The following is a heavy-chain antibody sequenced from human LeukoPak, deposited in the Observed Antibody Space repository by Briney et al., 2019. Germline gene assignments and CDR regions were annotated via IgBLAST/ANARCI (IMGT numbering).Heavy chain of an antibody. J-gene: IGHJ6*03. V-gene: IGHV1-3*03. D-gene: IGHD2-2*01. CDR2: INAGNGNT. CDR3: ATGKLGYCSSTSCYREDYYYYYMDI. Sequence: ASVKVSCKASGYTFTSYAMHWVRQAPGQRREGMGWINAGNGNTKYSQEFQGRVTIIRDTSASTAYMELSSLRSEEMAVYSCATGKLGYCSSTSCYREDYYYYYMDIWGKGTTVTVSS. CDR1: GYTFTSYA.